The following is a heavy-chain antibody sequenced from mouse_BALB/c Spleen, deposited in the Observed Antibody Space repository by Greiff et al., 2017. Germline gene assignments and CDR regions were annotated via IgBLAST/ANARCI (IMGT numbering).Heavy chain of an antibody. CDR2: INPGSGGT. V-gene: IGHV1-54*01. CDR1: GYAFTNYL. Sequence: QVQLQQSGAELVRPGTSVKVSCKASGYAFTNYLIEWVKQRPGQGLEWIGVINPGSGGTNYNEKFKGKATLTADKSSSTAYMQLSSLTSDDSAVYYCASYYWYFDVWGAGTTVTVSS. J-gene: IGHJ1*01. CDR3: ASYYWYFDV.